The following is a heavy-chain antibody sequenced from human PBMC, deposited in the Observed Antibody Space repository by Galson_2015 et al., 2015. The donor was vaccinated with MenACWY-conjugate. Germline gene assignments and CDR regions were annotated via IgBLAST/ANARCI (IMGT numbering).Heavy chain of an antibody. D-gene: IGHD2-21*01. J-gene: IGHJ4*02. CDR1: GFSVTSHF. CDR3: AKIVRHPVGPYFDS. V-gene: IGHV3-53*01. Sequence: SLRLSCAASGFSVTSHFMGWVRQAPGKGLEWVALLYDDGTSRYAASVKGRFTISRDTLRNSLSLQMHGLRAEDTAMYFCAKIVRHPVGPYFDSWGQGTLVLVSS. CDR2: LYDDGTS.